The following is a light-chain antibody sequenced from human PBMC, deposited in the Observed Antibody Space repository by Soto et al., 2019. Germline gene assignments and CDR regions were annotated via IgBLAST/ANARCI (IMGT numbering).Light chain of an antibody. CDR2: GAS. J-gene: IGKJ1*01. CDR3: QQYNNWGT. CDR1: QNVNRN. V-gene: IGKV3-15*01. Sequence: EIVMTQSPATLSVSPGERATLSCRASQNVNRNLAWYQQKPGQAPRLLIYGASTRATGIPARFSGSGSGTEFTLTISSLQSEDFAVYYCQQYNNWGTFAQATKVAIK.